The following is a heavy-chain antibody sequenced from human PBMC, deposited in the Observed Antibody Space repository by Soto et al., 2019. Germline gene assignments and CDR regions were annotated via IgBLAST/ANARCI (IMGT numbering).Heavy chain of an antibody. CDR3: ARVGEYSSGWPDDY. D-gene: IGHD6-19*01. CDR1: GFTISSYE. V-gene: IGHV3-48*03. J-gene: IGHJ4*02. CDR2: ISSSGSTI. Sequence: PGGSLRLSCAASGFTISSYEMNWVRQAPGKGLEWVSYISSSGSTIYYADSVKGRFTISRDNAKNSLYLQMNSLRAEDTAVYYCARVGEYSSGWPDDYWGQGXLVTVYS.